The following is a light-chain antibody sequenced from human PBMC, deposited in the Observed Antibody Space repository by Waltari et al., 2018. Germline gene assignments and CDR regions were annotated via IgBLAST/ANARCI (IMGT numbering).Light chain of an antibody. CDR1: QSIGSN. CDR3: HLYGSART. V-gene: IGKV3-15*01. J-gene: IGKJ4*01. Sequence: EIVMTQSPATLSLSPGERATLPSRASQSIGSNLAWYRQKLGQAPRLLMFAASTRAPNIPARFSGSGSGTDFTLTISGLQSEDSAVYFCHLYGSARTFGGGTKVEIK. CDR2: AAS.